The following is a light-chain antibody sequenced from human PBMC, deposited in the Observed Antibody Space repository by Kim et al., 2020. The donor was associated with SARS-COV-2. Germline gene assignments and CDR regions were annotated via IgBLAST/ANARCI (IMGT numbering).Light chain of an antibody. CDR3: LLYFGGYWV. V-gene: IGLV7-43*01. CDR2: SAS. CDR1: TRAVTNGYF. Sequence: GGTHTLPCASSTRAVTNGYFPNWFQQKPGLAPRALIYSASNKYSWTPARFSGSLLGGKAALTLSGVQPEDEAVYYCLLYFGGYWVFGGGTKVTVL. J-gene: IGLJ3*02.